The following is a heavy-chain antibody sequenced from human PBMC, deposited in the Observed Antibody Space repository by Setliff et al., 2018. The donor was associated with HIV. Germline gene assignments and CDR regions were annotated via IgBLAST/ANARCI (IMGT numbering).Heavy chain of an antibody. CDR2: MNQNGGDK. D-gene: IGHD1-1*01. CDR3: ARDTGWKIDF. J-gene: IGHJ3*01. CDR1: GFTFNTYW. V-gene: IGHV3-7*03. Sequence: GESLKISCAASGFTFNTYWMTWVRQAPGKGLEWVANMNQNGGDKNYVGSVRGRFTISRDNAKSSLYLQMNSLRAEDTAVYYCARDTGWKIDFWGQGTMVTVSS.